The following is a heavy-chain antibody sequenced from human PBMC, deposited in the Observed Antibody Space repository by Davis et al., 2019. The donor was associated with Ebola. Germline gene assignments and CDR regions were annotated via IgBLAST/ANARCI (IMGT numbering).Heavy chain of an antibody. V-gene: IGHV3-74*03. D-gene: IGHD6-13*01. Sequence: GESLKISCAASGFTFSSYWMHWVRQAPGKGLVWVSRINSDGSTTYADSVKGRFTISRDNANNTLYLQMNSLTAEDTAVYYCARGDIASAGAHYFDYWGQGTLVTVSS. J-gene: IGHJ4*02. CDR3: ARGDIASAGAHYFDY. CDR1: GFTFSSYW. CDR2: INSDGST.